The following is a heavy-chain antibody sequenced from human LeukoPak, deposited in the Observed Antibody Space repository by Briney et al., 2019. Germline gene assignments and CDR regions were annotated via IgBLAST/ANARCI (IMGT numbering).Heavy chain of an antibody. J-gene: IGHJ4*02. V-gene: IGHV4-31*03. Sequence: SETLSLTCTVSGGSISSGGYYWSWIRQHPGKGLEWIGYIYYSGSTYYNPSLKSRVTISVDTSKNQFSLKLSSVTAADTAVYYCAGDHNGLFDYWGQGTLVTVSS. CDR2: IYYSGST. D-gene: IGHD1-14*01. CDR1: GGSISSGGYY. CDR3: AGDHNGLFDY.